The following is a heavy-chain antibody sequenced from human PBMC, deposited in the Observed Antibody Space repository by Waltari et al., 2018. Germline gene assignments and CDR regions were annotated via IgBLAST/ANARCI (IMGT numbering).Heavy chain of an antibody. CDR1: GGSFSGYY. V-gene: IGHV4-34*01. D-gene: IGHD6-13*01. J-gene: IGHJ6*03. CDR3: ARGGYSGAIHYYYYMDV. CDR2: INHSGST. Sequence: QVQLQQWGAGLLKPSETLSLTCAVYGGSFSGYYGSWIRQPPGKGLEWIGEINHSGSTNYNPSLKSRVTISVDTSKNQFSLKLSSVTAADTAVYYCARGGYSGAIHYYYYMDVWGKGTTVTVSS.